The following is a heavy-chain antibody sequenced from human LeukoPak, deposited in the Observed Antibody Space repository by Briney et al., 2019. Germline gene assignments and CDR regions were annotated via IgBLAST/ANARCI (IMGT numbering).Heavy chain of an antibody. Sequence: ASVKVSCKASGYTFTSYAISWVRQAPGQGLEWMGWISGYNGNTKYAQRVQGRVTMTTDTSTSTAYMELRSLRSDDTAVYYCARGYSYGSDYYYGMDVWGQGTTVTVSS. V-gene: IGHV1-18*01. CDR3: ARGYSYGSDYYYGMDV. CDR2: ISGYNGNT. D-gene: IGHD5-18*01. J-gene: IGHJ6*02. CDR1: GYTFTSYA.